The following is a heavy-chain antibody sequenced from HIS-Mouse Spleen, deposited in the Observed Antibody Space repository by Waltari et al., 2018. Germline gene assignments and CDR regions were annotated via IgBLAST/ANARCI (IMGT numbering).Heavy chain of an antibody. CDR3: AREIPYSSSWYDWYFDL. Sequence: QLQLQESGPGLVKPSETLSLTCTVSGCSISSSSYYWGWIRPPPGQGLAWIGSIYYSGSTYYNPSLKSRVTISVDTSKNQFSLKLSSVTAADTAVYYCAREIPYSSSWYDWYFDLWGRGTLVTVSS. CDR2: IYYSGST. CDR1: GCSISSSSYY. D-gene: IGHD6-13*01. V-gene: IGHV4-39*07. J-gene: IGHJ2*01.